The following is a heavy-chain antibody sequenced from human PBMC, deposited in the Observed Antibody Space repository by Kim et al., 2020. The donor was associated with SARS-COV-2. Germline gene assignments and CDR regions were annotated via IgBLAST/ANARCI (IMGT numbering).Heavy chain of an antibody. J-gene: IGHJ4*02. CDR3: ARGKDGYNLSGFDY. D-gene: IGHD5-12*01. CDR2: IIPIFGTA. V-gene: IGHV1-69*13. Sequence: SVKVSCKASGGTFSSYAISWVRQAPGQGLEWMGGIIPIFGTANYAQKFQGRVTITADESTSTAYMELSSLRSEDTAVYYCARGKDGYNLSGFDYWGQGTLVTVSS. CDR1: GGTFSSYA.